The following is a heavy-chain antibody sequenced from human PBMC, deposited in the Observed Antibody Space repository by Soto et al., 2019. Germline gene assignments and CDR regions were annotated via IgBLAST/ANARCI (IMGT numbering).Heavy chain of an antibody. D-gene: IGHD3-3*01. CDR3: ARERSDFWSGYSTIFDY. CDR1: GLTFSSYA. CDR2: ISYDGSNK. J-gene: IGHJ4*02. V-gene: IGHV3-30-3*01. Sequence: CAASGLTFSSYAMHWVRQAPGKGLEWVAVISYDGSNKYYADSVKGRFTISRDNSKNTLYLQMNSLRAEDTAVYYCARERSDFWSGYSTIFDYWGQGTLVTVSS.